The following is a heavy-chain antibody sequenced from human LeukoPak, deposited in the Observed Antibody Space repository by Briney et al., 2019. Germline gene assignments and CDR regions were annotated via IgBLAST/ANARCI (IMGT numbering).Heavy chain of an antibody. CDR2: ISYDGSSK. Sequence: GRSLRLSCAASGFTFSTYAMHWVRQAPGKGLEWVAVISYDGSSKYYADSVKGRFTISRDNSKNTLYLQMNSLRAEDTAVYYCARGVVPAAMWTRYNWFDPWGQGTLVTVSS. J-gene: IGHJ5*02. D-gene: IGHD2-2*01. CDR1: GFTFSTYA. CDR3: ARGVVPAAMWTRYNWFDP. V-gene: IGHV3-30*04.